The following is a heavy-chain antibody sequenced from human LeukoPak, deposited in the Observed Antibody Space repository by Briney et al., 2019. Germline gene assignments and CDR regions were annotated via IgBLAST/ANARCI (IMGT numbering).Heavy chain of an antibody. Sequence: KPSETLSLTCTVSGGSISSSSYYWGWIRQPPGKGLEWIGSIYYSGSTYYNPSLKSRVTISVDTSKNQFSLKLSSVTAADTAVYFCARRRIPAAFDIWGQGTTVTVSS. V-gene: IGHV4-39*01. CDR2: IYYSGST. CDR1: GGSISSSSYY. J-gene: IGHJ3*02. CDR3: ARRRIPAAFDI.